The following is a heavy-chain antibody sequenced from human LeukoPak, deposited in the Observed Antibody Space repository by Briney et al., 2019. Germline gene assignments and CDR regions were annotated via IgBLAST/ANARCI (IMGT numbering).Heavy chain of an antibody. CDR3: AKDRWTEVDAFDI. CDR2: IKQDGSEK. Sequence: GGSLRLSCAASGFTFSSYWMSWVRQAPGKGLEWVANIKQDGSEKYYVDSVKGRFTISRDNAKNSLYLQMNSLRAEDTAVYYCAKDRWTEVDAFDIWGQGTMVTVSS. J-gene: IGHJ3*02. CDR1: GFTFSSYW. D-gene: IGHD1-1*01. V-gene: IGHV3-7*03.